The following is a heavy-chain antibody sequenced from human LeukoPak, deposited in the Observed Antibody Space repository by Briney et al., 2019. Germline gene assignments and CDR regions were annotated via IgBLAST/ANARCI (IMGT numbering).Heavy chain of an antibody. V-gene: IGHV3-30*03. Sequence: PGGSLRLSCAASGFTFSNAWRSWVRQAPGKGLEWVAVISYDGRNKYYTDSVKGRFPISRDNSKNTLYLQMNSLRAEDTAVYYCARNFNHFDYWGQGTLVTVSS. CDR3: ARNFNHFDY. J-gene: IGHJ4*02. D-gene: IGHD1-14*01. CDR1: GFTFSNAW. CDR2: ISYDGRNK.